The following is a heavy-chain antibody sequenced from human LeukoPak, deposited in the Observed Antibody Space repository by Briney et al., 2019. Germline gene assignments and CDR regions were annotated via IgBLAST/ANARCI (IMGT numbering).Heavy chain of an antibody. D-gene: IGHD6-19*01. CDR3: ARAQYSSGWYGGYYFDY. CDR1: EFSVGSNY. V-gene: IGHV3-21*01. CDR2: ISSSSSYI. Sequence: GGSLRLSCAASEFSVGSNYMTWVRQAPGKGLEWVSSISSSSSYIYYADSVKGRFTISRDNAENSLYLQMNSLRAEDTAVYYCARAQYSSGWYGGYYFDYWGQGTLVTVSS. J-gene: IGHJ4*02.